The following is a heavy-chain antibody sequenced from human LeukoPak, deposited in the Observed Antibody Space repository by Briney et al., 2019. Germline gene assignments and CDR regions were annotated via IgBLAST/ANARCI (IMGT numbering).Heavy chain of an antibody. Sequence: PSQTLSLTCTVSGGSISSGDYYWSWIRQPPGTGLEWIGYIYYSGSTYYNPSLKSRVTISVDTSKNQFSLKLSSVTAADTAVYYCARVVVVVPAAVLRTRFDPWGQGTLVTVSS. CDR2: IYYSGST. CDR1: GGSISSGDYY. CDR3: ARVVVVVPAAVLRTRFDP. J-gene: IGHJ5*02. V-gene: IGHV4-30-4*08. D-gene: IGHD2-2*01.